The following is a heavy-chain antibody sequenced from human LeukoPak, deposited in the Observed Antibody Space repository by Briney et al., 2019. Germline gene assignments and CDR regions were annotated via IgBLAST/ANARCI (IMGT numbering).Heavy chain of an antibody. Sequence: PSETLSLTCTVSGGSISSYYWSWLRQPAGKGLEWIGRIYTSGSTNYNPSLTSRVTISVDTSKNQFSLKLSSVTAADTAVYYCARDPGYSDAKSEYYFDYWGQGTLVTVSS. CDR3: ARDPGYSDAKSEYYFDY. CDR1: GGSISSYY. V-gene: IGHV4-4*07. D-gene: IGHD2-2*03. J-gene: IGHJ4*02. CDR2: IYTSGST.